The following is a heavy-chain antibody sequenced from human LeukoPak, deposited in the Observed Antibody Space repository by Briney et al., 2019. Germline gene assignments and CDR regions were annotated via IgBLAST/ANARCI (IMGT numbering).Heavy chain of an antibody. J-gene: IGHJ4*02. Sequence: SETLSLTCAVYGGPFSGYYWSWIRQPPGKGLEWIGEINHSGSTNYNPSLKSRVTISVDTSKNQFSLKLSSVTAADTAVYYCAREGIGDYGIRYFDYWGQGTLVTVSS. CDR1: GGPFSGYY. V-gene: IGHV4-34*01. D-gene: IGHD4-17*01. CDR2: INHSGST. CDR3: AREGIGDYGIRYFDY.